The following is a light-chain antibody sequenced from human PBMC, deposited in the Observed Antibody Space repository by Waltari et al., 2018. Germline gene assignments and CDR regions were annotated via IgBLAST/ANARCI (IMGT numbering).Light chain of an antibody. J-gene: IGLJ1*01. Sequence: QSALTQPPSASGSPGQSVTIPCTGTASDGSVPWSQQHPGKAPKPLIYEVSKRPSGVPARFSGSKSGKTASLTVSGLQTEDEADYYCSSDAVSDNFYDFGTGTRVTVL. CDR1: ASDGS. CDR2: EVS. CDR3: SSDAVSDNFYD. V-gene: IGLV2-8*01.